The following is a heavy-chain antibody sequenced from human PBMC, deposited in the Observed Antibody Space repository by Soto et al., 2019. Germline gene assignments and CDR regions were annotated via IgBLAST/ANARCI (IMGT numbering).Heavy chain of an antibody. J-gene: IGHJ4*02. CDR2: INHSGST. Sequence: SETLSLTCAVYGGSFSGYYWSWIRQPPGKGLEWIGEINHSGSTNYNPSLKSRVTISVDTSKNQFSLKLSSVTAADTAVYYCSLAVAGDFDYWGQGTLVTVSS. D-gene: IGHD6-19*01. V-gene: IGHV4-34*01. CDR1: GGSFSGYY. CDR3: SLAVAGDFDY.